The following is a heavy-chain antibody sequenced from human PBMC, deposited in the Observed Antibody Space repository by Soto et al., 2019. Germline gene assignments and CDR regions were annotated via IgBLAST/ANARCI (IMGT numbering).Heavy chain of an antibody. V-gene: IGHV3-53*01. J-gene: IGHJ4*02. Sequence: GGSLRLSCAASGFTVGSNYMSWVRQAPGKGLEWVSVIYSGGSTYYADSVKGRFTISRDNSKNTLYLQMNSLRAEDTAVYYCARDRYPGFFDYWGQGTLVTVSS. CDR1: GFTVGSNY. CDR3: ARDRYPGFFDY. D-gene: IGHD1-1*01. CDR2: IYSGGST.